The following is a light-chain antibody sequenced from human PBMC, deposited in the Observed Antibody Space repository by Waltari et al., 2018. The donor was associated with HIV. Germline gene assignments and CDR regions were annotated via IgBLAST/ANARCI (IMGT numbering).Light chain of an antibody. J-gene: IGLJ2*01. CDR3: LLSYDGDVV. CDR2: DSN. V-gene: IGLV7-46*01. Sequence: QPVVTQEPSLTVSPGGTVILTCAWSAGVVNRGHCPYWFQQRPGQAPKTLLFDSNNRNSWTPARVTGSFRAGKAALTLTGAQPEDDADYYCLLSYDGDVVFGGGTKLTVL. CDR1: AGVVNRGHC.